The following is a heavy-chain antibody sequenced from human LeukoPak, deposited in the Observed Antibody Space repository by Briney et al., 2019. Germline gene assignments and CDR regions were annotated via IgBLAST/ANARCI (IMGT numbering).Heavy chain of an antibody. CDR1: GCTFTGYY. V-gene: IGHV1-2*02. Sequence: GASVKVSCKASGCTFTGYYMHWVRQAPGQGLEWMGWINPNSGGTNYAQKFQGRVTMTRDTSISTAYMELSRLRSDDTAVYYCARGEYYYDSSGYYYGAIDYWGQGTLVTVSS. CDR2: INPNSGGT. J-gene: IGHJ4*02. CDR3: ARGEYYYDSSGYYYGAIDY. D-gene: IGHD3-22*01.